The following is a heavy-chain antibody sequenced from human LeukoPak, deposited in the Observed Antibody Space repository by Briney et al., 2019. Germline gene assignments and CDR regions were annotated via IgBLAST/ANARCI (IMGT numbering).Heavy chain of an antibody. CDR2: IYRSDTT. V-gene: IGHV4-59*01. Sequence: SETLSLTSTVSGGSISDYFWSSIRQPPGKGLEWIGYIYRSDTTKYTPSLKSRVTISVDTSKNQFSLKVISVTAADTAVYYCARTQSQSGSYRYYFAYWGQGTLVTVSS. CDR3: ARTQSQSGSYRYYFAY. J-gene: IGHJ4*02. CDR1: GGSISDYF. D-gene: IGHD1-26*01.